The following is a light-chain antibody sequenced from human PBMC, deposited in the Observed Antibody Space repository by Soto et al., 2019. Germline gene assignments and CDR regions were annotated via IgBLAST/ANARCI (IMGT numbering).Light chain of an antibody. CDR2: SNN. CDR3: PAWDASRGGFYV. V-gene: IGLV1-44*01. CDR1: RSSIGRNT. J-gene: IGLJ1*01. Sequence: QSVLTQPPSASGTPGQRVTISCSGSRSSIGRNTVNWYQHLPGTAPKLLIYSNNHRPSGVPDRFSASRTGASASLATSGLQSEEEGVYCCPAWDASRGGFYVSGTGTKLTVL.